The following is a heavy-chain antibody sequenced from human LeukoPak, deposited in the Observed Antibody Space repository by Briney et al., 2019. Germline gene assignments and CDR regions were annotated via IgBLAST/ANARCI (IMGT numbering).Heavy chain of an antibody. J-gene: IGHJ6*02. CDR1: GFTFSSYD. CDR3: ARGASRYYDSSGYSGMDV. Sequence: GGSLRLSCAASGFTFSSYDMHWVRHATGKGLEWVSAIGTAGDTYYPGSVKGRFTISRENAKNSLYLQMNSLRAGDTAVYYCARGASRYYDSSGYSGMDVWGQGTTVTVSS. D-gene: IGHD3-22*01. V-gene: IGHV3-13*01. CDR2: IGTAGDT.